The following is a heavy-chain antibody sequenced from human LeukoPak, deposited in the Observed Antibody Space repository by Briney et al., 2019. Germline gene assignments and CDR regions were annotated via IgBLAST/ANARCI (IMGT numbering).Heavy chain of an antibody. V-gene: IGHV1-3*01. CDR2: INGGNGNT. J-gene: IGHJ4*02. D-gene: IGHD6-13*01. CDR3: VRDSSGWSPLNH. CDR1: GGTFTNYA. Sequence: ASVKVSCKASGGTFTNYAIHWVRQAPGQRLEWMAWINGGNGNTKSSHEFRGRLTITRDTSASTAYMELSSLRSEDTAVYYCVRDSSGWSPLNHWGQGTLVTVSS.